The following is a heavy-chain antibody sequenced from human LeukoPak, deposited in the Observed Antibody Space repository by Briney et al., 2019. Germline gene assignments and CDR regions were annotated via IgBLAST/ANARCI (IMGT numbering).Heavy chain of an antibody. Sequence: SETLSLTCTVSGGSISSYYWSWIRQPPGKGLEWIGYIYYSGSTNYNPSLKSRVTISVDTSKNQFSLKLSSVTAADTAVYYCARDGPPVAGAFVPWGQGTLVTVSS. CDR3: ARDGPPVAGAFVP. CDR2: IYYSGST. CDR1: GGSISSYY. V-gene: IGHV4-59*12. J-gene: IGHJ5*02. D-gene: IGHD3-16*01.